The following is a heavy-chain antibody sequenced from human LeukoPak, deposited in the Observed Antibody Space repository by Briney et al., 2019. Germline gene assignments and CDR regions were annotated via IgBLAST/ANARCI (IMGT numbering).Heavy chain of an antibody. V-gene: IGHV4-34*01. CDR1: GGSFSGYY. CDR2: INHSGST. Sequence: SETLSLTCAVYGGSFSGYYWSWIRQPPGKGLEWIGEINHSGSTNYNPSLKSRVTISVDTSKNQFSLKLSSVTAADTAVYYCARGGGGDWGKGPLVTVSS. CDR3: ARGGGGD. D-gene: IGHD3-16*01. J-gene: IGHJ4*02.